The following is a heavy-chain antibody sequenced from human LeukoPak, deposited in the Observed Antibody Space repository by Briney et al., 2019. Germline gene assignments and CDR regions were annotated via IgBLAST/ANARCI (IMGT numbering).Heavy chain of an antibody. Sequence: GGSRRPSGAASGFTVSTNSMGWVRQAPGKGLEWVSVIYSGGSTYYADSVKGRFTMSRDNSNNTLYLQMNSLRAEYTAVNYCAREYIFTGFDNWGQGTLVSVSP. CDR2: IYSGGST. D-gene: IGHD3-9*01. J-gene: IGHJ4*02. CDR3: AREYIFTGFDN. V-gene: IGHV3-53*01. CDR1: GFTVSTNS.